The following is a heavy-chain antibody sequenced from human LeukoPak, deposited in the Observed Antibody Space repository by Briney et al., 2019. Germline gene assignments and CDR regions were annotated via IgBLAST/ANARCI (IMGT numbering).Heavy chain of an antibody. CDR2: ISAYNGNT. CDR3: ARFAVHRRIAVAGQFGLDY. J-gene: IGHJ4*02. Sequence: ASVAVSCKASGYTFSSYGISWVRQAPGQGLEWMGWISAYNGNTNYAQNLQGRVTMTTDTSTSTAYMELSSLRSEDTAVYYCARFAVHRRIAVAGQFGLDYWGQGTLVSVSS. CDR1: GYTFSSYG. D-gene: IGHD6-19*01. V-gene: IGHV1-18*01.